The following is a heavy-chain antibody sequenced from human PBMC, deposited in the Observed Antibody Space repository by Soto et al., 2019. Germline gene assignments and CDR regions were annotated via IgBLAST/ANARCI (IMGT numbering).Heavy chain of an antibody. CDR1: GFTFSSYG. J-gene: IGHJ6*02. CDR3: ARGPVTTDYYGMDV. CDR2: IWYDGSNK. Sequence: QVQLVEAGGGVVQPGRSLRLSCAASGFTFSSYGMHWVRQASGKGLEWVAVIWYDGSNKYYADSVKGRFTISRDNSKNTLYLQMNSLRAQDTAVYYCARGPVTTDYYGMDVWGQGTTVTVSS. V-gene: IGHV3-33*01. D-gene: IGHD4-4*01.